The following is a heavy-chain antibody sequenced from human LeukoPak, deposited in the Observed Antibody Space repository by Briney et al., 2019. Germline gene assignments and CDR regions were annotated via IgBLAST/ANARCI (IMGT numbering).Heavy chain of an antibody. D-gene: IGHD6-13*01. CDR1: GGSITTRNF. CDR2: MHHDGSA. J-gene: IGHJ4*02. V-gene: IGHV4-4*02. Sequence: SETLSLTCAVSGGSITTRNFWSWVRQPPGKGLEWIAEMHHDGSANYNPSLKSRVTISVDTSKNQFSLKLSSVTAADTAVYYCASSVIAAASLSFDYWGQGTLVTVSS. CDR3: ASSVIAAASLSFDY.